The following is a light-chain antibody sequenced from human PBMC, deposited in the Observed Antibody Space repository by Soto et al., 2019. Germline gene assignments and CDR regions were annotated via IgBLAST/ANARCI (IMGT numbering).Light chain of an antibody. J-gene: IGLJ1*01. Sequence: QCLLTQPAPLSGAAGEGITLSCLGTSSNVGGNKYVSWYQQNPGKAPKLMICDVSNRPSGVSNRFSGSKSGNTASLTISGLQAEDEADYYCSAFTGSTYVFGTGTKVTVL. CDR1: SSNVGGNKY. V-gene: IGLV2-14*01. CDR2: DVS. CDR3: SAFTGSTYV.